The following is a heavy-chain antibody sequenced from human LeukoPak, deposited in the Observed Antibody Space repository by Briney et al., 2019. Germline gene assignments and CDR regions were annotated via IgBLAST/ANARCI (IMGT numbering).Heavy chain of an antibody. CDR3: ARVRGYSGYDWDY. V-gene: IGHV3-48*04. D-gene: IGHD5-12*01. CDR1: GFTFSSYW. CDR2: ISSRSRTI. Sequence: GGSLRLSCVASGFTFSSYWMTWVRQAPGKGLEWVSYISSRSRTIYYADSVKGRFTISRDNAKNSLYLQMNSLRAEDTAVYYCARVRGYSGYDWDYWGQGTLVTVSS. J-gene: IGHJ4*02.